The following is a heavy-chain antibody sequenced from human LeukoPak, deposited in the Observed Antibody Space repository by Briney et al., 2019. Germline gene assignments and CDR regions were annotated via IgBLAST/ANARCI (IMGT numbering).Heavy chain of an antibody. CDR3: AREVVVVPAANYYYYCGMDV. D-gene: IGHD2-2*01. Sequence: AGGSLRLSCAASGFTVGSNYMSWVRQAPGKGLEWVSVIYSGGSTYYADSVKGRFTISRDNSKNTLYLQMNSLRAEDTAVYYCAREVVVVPAANYYYYCGMDVWGQGTTVTVSS. CDR2: IYSGGST. CDR1: GFTVGSNY. J-gene: IGHJ6*02. V-gene: IGHV3-66*01.